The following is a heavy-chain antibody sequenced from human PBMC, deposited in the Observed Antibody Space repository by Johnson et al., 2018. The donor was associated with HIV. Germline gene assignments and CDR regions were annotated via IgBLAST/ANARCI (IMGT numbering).Heavy chain of an antibody. D-gene: IGHD1-14*01. CDR1: GFTFSDYY. CDR3: ATRDPTYRPGAFDL. J-gene: IGHJ3*01. V-gene: IGHV3-11*04. CDR2: ISSSGSTI. Sequence: QVQLVESGGGLVKPGGSLRLSCAASGFTFSDYYMSWIRQAPGTGLEWVSYISSSGSTIYYAASVKGRFIISRDNAKKSLYLQMNSLRAEDTAVYYCATRDPTYRPGAFDLWGQGTMVTVSS.